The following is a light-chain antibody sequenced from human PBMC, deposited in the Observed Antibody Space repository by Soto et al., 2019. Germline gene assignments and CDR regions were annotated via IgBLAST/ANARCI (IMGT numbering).Light chain of an antibody. CDR3: QSYDSSLGGSYV. CDR1: SSNIGTGFD. V-gene: IGLV1-40*01. J-gene: IGLJ1*01. Sequence: QSVLTRPPSVSGAPGQRVTISCTGTSSNIGTGFDVHWYQQLPGTAPKLLIYGNNNRPSGVPDRFSGSKSGTSASLAITGLQAEDEADYYCQSYDSSLGGSYVFGTGTKVTVL. CDR2: GNN.